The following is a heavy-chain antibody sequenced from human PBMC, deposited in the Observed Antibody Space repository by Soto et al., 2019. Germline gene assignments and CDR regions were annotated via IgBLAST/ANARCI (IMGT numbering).Heavy chain of an antibody. CDR1: GGSISSGDYY. D-gene: IGHD4-4*01. J-gene: IGHJ4*02. Sequence: PSETLSLTCTVSGGSISSGDYYWSWIRQPPGKGLEWIGYIYYSGSTYYNPSLKSRVTISVDTSKNQFSLKLSSVTAADTAVYYCARDRLPSNPFEYWGQGTLVTVSS. CDR2: IYYSGST. V-gene: IGHV4-30-4*01. CDR3: ARDRLPSNPFEY.